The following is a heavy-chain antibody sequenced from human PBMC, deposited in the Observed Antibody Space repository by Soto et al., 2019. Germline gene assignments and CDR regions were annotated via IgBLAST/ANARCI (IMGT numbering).Heavy chain of an antibody. CDR1: CVTMIYGVYS. D-gene: IGHD3-10*01. J-gene: IGHJ5*02. V-gene: IGHV4-39*01. Sequence: TLSLTCTVSCVTMIYGVYSWGWIRHPPVKGLEWLGTVDYSGSTNYNPSLKSRVTISVVPSRNQFSLRLTSVTAADTAVYYCARRTPLYASGSSRFDPWGQGALVTVSS. CDR3: ARRTPLYASGSSRFDP. CDR2: VDYSGST.